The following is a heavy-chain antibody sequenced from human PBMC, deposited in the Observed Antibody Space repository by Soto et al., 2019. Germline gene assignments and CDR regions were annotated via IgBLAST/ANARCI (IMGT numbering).Heavy chain of an antibody. J-gene: IGHJ4*02. CDR2: IYYSGST. V-gene: IGHV4-31*03. CDR1: GGSISSGGYY. D-gene: IGHD3-22*01. CDR3: ARDIADDSSGYYDC. Sequence: QVQLQESGPGLVKPSQTLSLTCTVSGGSISSGGYYWSWIRQHPGKGLEWIGYIYYSGSTYYNPSLKSRVTXXVXTXXNQFSLKLSSVTAADTAVYYCARDIADDSSGYYDCWGQGTLVTVSS.